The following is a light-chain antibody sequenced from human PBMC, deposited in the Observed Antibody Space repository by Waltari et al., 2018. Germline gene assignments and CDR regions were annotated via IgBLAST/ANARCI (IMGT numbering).Light chain of an antibody. V-gene: IGKV3-15*01. CDR1: QSVSSN. CDR3: QQYNNRPS. Sequence: EIVMTQSPATLSVSPGERATLSCRASQSVSSNLAWYQQKPVQAPRPLIYGASTRATGIPARFSGSGSGTEFTLTISSLQSEDFAVYYCQQYNNRPSFGQGTKLEIK. CDR2: GAS. J-gene: IGKJ2*01.